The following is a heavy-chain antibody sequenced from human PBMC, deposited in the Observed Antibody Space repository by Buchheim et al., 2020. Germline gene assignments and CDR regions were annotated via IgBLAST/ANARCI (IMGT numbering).Heavy chain of an antibody. V-gene: IGHV4-30-2*01. J-gene: IGHJ5*02. D-gene: IGHD3-16*01. CDR2: IYHSVST. Sequence: QLQLQESGSGLVKPSQTLSLTCAVSGGSISSGGYSWSWIRQPPGKGLEWIGYIYHSVSTYYNPSLKSRVTISVDRSKNQFSLKLSAVTAADTAVYYCARALNPHYDYVTSGVLDPWGQGTL. CDR3: ARALNPHYDYVTSGVLDP. CDR1: GGSISSGGYS.